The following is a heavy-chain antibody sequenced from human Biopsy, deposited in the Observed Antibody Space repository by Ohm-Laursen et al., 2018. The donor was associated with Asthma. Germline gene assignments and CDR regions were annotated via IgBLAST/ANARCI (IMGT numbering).Heavy chain of an antibody. Sequence: SLRLSCAASGFTFSSYALSWVRQAPGKGLEWVSGIRGDAQRTYYEDSVKGRFTISRDNSKNTIYLQLNSLRAEDTAVYYCAKDWKSLYVQYFFEYWGQGTLVTVSS. V-gene: IGHV3-23*01. CDR3: AKDWKSLYVQYFFEY. CDR2: IRGDAQRT. J-gene: IGHJ4*02. CDR1: GFTFSSYA. D-gene: IGHD5/OR15-5a*01.